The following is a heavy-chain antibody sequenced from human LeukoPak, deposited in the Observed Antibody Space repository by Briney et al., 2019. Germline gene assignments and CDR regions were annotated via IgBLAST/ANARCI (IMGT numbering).Heavy chain of an antibody. D-gene: IGHD2-21*02. CDR3: ARFAYCGGHCWYYFDY. V-gene: IGHV4-61*01. J-gene: IGHJ4*02. CDR1: GGSVSSGSYY. Sequence: SETLSLTCTVSGGSVSSGSYYGSWIRQPPRKILKWIGYIHSSGSTNYNPSLKGRVTISVDTSKNQFSLKLNSVTAADTAVYYCARFAYCGGHCWYYFDYWGQGSLVTVSS. CDR2: IHSSGST.